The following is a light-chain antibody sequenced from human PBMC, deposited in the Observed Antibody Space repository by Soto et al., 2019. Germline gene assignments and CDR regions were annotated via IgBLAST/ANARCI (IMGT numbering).Light chain of an antibody. Sequence: EIVLTQSPGTLSLSPGERATLSCRASQSVSSNYLAWYQQKPGQAPRLLIYGASSRATGIPDRFSGSGSGTDFTLNISRLEPEDFAVYYCQQYGSSPMTFGQGTRLEIK. J-gene: IGKJ5*01. CDR2: GAS. V-gene: IGKV3-20*01. CDR3: QQYGSSPMT. CDR1: QSVSSNY.